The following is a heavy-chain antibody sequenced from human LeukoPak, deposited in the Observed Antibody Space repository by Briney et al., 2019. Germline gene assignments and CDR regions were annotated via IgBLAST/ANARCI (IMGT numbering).Heavy chain of an antibody. D-gene: IGHD1-26*01. CDR1: GGSISSYY. V-gene: IGHV4-59*01. J-gene: IGHJ6*02. CDR3: ARDSYYGYYYYGMDV. Sequence: SETLSLTCTVSGGSISSYYWSWIRQPPGKGLEWIGYIYYSGSTNYNPSLKSRVTISVDTSKNQFSLKLNSVTAADTAVYYCARDSYYGYYYYGMDVWGQGTTVTVSS. CDR2: IYYSGST.